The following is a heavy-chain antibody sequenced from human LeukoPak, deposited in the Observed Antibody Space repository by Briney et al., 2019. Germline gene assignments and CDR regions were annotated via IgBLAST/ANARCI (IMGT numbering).Heavy chain of an antibody. V-gene: IGHV3-21*01. J-gene: IGHJ4*02. D-gene: IGHD6-19*01. Sequence: GGSLRLSCAASGFNFSFYSMNWVRQAPGKGLEWVSSISSSSNYIYYADSMKGRFTISRDNAKNSLYLQMNSLRADDTAVYYCARDNVPSSLVYSSGWYRAAAFDYWGQGTLVTVSS. CDR2: ISSSSNYI. CDR1: GFNFSFYS. CDR3: ARDNVPSSLVYSSGWYRAAAFDY.